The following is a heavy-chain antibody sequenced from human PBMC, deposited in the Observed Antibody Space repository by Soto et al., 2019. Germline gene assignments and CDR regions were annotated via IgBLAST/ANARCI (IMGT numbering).Heavy chain of an antibody. V-gene: IGHV4-39*01. J-gene: IGHJ4*02. Sequence: SETLSLTCTVSGGSSTNSYYWGWIRQPPGKGLEWIGSIYYGGGTYYNPSLKSRVTISVDPSKNQCSLKLNSVTAADTAVYYCASSGRSRLDYWGQGTLVTVSS. D-gene: IGHD1-26*01. CDR2: IYYGGGT. CDR1: GGSSTNSYY. CDR3: ASSGRSRLDY.